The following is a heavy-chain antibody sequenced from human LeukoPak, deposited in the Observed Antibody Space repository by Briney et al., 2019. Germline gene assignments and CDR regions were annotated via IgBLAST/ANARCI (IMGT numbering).Heavy chain of an antibody. CDR3: AKDRVWRAARSTYFDY. CDR1: GFTFSSYG. D-gene: IGHD6-6*01. V-gene: IGHV3-30*02. J-gene: IGHJ4*02. CDR2: IRYDGSNK. Sequence: GGSLRLSCAASGFTFSSYGMHWVRQAPGKGLEWVAFIRYDGSNKYYADSVKGRFTISRDNSKNTLYLQMNSLRAEDTAVYYCAKDRVWRAARSTYFDYWGQGTLVTVSS.